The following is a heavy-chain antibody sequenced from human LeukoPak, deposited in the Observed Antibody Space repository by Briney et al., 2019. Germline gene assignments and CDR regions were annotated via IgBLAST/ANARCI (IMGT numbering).Heavy chain of an antibody. CDR3: ARGFLGDYFGSGSYYVFDY. CDR2: IYYSGGT. CDR1: GGSISDSNYY. Sequence: SETLSLTCSVSGGSISDSNYYWVCICQSPGTGLEWIGGIYYSGGTYYNPSLKSRVSMSINTAMNQFSLKKTSATAADTAVYHCARGFLGDYFGSGSYYVFDYWGQGTLVTVSS. J-gene: IGHJ4*02. D-gene: IGHD3-10*01. V-gene: IGHV4-39*07.